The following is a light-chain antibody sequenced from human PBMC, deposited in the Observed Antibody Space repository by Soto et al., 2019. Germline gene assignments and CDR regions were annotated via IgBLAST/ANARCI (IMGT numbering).Light chain of an antibody. CDR3: QQSYKNPRT. Sequence: DIQLTQSPSSLSASVGDRVSITCRASESISNYLNWYQQKPGKAPKLLIYSSSTLPGAVPSRFSGRGSGTDFTLTISGLQPEDSAFYWCQQSYKNPRTFGQGTNVEIK. V-gene: IGKV1-39*01. CDR2: SSS. CDR1: ESISNY. J-gene: IGKJ1*01.